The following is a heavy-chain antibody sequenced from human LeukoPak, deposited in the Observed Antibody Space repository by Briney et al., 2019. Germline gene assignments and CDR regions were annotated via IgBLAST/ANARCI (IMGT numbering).Heavy chain of an antibody. D-gene: IGHD3-22*01. V-gene: IGHV3-21*01. J-gene: IGHJ4*02. CDR3: ASSRYDSSGYYGIIAY. Sequence: GGSLRLSCVASGFIFSSYSMNWVRQAPGKGLEWVSSITRSSNYIYYADSVKGRFTISRDNAKNSLYLQMNSLRAEDTAVYYCASSRYDSSGYYGIIAYWGQGTLVTVSS. CDR2: ITRSSNYI. CDR1: GFIFSSYS.